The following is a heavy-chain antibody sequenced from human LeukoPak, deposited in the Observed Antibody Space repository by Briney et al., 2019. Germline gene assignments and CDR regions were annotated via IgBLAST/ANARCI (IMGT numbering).Heavy chain of an antibody. Sequence: SETLSLTCGVCGDFFSEYYWSWIRQPPGKGLEWGGEINPSGSTKFNTSLKRRITISLEKSKNRIPLKFSSVTAADTAVYYCARGYTVQLYGAGTYLDSWGHGTLVTVSS. CDR2: INPSGST. V-gene: IGHV4-34*01. D-gene: IGHD3-10*01. J-gene: IGHJ4*03. CDR1: GDFFSEYY. CDR3: ARGYTVQLYGAGTYLDS.